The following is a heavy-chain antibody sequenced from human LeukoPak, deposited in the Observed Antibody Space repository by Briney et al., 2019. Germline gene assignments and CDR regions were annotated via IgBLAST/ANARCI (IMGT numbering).Heavy chain of an antibody. CDR3: ARGRVDTAMVTLGAFDI. CDR1: GGSFSGYY. CDR2: INHSGST. J-gene: IGHJ3*02. Sequence: PSETLSLTCAVYGGSFSGYYWSWIRQPPGKGLEWIGEINHSGSTNYNPSLKSRVTISVDTSKNQFSLKLSSVTAADTAVYYCARGRVDTAMVTLGAFDIWGQGTMVTVSS. V-gene: IGHV4-34*01. D-gene: IGHD5-18*01.